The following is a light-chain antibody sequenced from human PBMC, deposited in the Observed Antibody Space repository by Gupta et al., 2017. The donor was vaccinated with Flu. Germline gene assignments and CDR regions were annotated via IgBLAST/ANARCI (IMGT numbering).Light chain of an antibody. J-gene: IGLJ3*02. CDR3: LSYDTSNVWV. V-gene: IGLV6-57*01. Sequence: NFILTQPHSVSESPGKTVTISCTRRSGSIASNYVQWCQQRPGSSPITVIYDDDQRPSGVPARFSGSIDSSSHSASLTISGLRTEDEADYFCLSYDTSNVWVFGGGTKVTVL. CDR1: SGSIASNY. CDR2: DDD.